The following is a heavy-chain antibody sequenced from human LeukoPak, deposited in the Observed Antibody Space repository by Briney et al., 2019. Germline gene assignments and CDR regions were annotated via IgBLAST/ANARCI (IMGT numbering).Heavy chain of an antibody. CDR3: AVGSGYSSSTDAFDI. CDR2: ISAYNGNT. Sequence: GASVKVSCKASGYTFTSYGISWVRQAPGQGLEWMGWISAYNGNTNYALKLQGRVTMTTDTSTSTAYMELRSLRSDDTAVYYCAVGSGYSSSTDAFDIWGQGTMVTVSS. CDR1: GYTFTSYG. D-gene: IGHD6-13*01. J-gene: IGHJ3*02. V-gene: IGHV1-18*01.